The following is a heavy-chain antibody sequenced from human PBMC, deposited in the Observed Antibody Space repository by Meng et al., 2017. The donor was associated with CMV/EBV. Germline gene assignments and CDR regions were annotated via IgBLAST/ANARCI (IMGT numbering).Heavy chain of an antibody. CDR3: ARYYYDSSGYFDY. D-gene: IGHD3-22*01. V-gene: IGHV4-39*07. J-gene: IGHJ4*02. CDR1: GGSISSSSYY. Sequence: QLQLQGSGPGLVKPSETLSLPCTVSGGSISSSSYYWGWIRQPPGKGLEWIGSIYYSGSTYYNPSLKSRVTISVDTSKNQFSLKLSSVTAADTAVYYCARYYYDSSGYFDYWGQGTLVTVSS. CDR2: IYYSGST.